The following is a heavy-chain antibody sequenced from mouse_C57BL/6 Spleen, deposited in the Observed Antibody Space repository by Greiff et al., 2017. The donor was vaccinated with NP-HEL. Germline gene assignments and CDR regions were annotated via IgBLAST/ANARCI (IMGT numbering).Heavy chain of an antibody. CDR3: ARELGQEFAY. D-gene: IGHD4-1*01. CDR1: GYTFTSYW. J-gene: IGHJ3*01. CDR2: IYPGSGST. Sequence: VQLQQSGAELVKPGASVQMSCKASGYTFTSYWITWVKQRPGQGLEWIGDIYPGSGSTNYNEKFKSKATLTVDTSSSTAYMQLSSLTSEDSAVYYCARELGQEFAYWGQGTLVTVSA. V-gene: IGHV1-55*01.